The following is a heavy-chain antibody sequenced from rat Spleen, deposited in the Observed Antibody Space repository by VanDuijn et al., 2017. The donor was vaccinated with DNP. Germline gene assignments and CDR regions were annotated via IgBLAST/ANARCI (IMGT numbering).Heavy chain of an antibody. D-gene: IGHD1-11*01. V-gene: IGHV2-41*01. CDR3: ARDLLRWRRGFAY. Sequence: QVQLEESGPGLVQPSQTLSLTCTVAGFSLTDYNVHWVRQPPGKGLEWMGVIWNFGGTRYHSTLKSRLTITRDTSKSQVFLKMNSLQAEDTATYYCARDLLRWRRGFAYWGQGTLVTVSS. CDR1: GFSLTDYN. J-gene: IGHJ3*01. CDR2: IWNFGGT.